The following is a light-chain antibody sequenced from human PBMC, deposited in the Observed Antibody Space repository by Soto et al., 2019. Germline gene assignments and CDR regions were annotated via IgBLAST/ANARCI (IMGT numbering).Light chain of an antibody. CDR3: QQGLT. Sequence: EIVLTQSPGTLSLSPGERATLSCRASQSVASSYLAWYQQKPGQAPRLLIYSASNRAPGIPDRFSGSGSGTDFIHTISRLETEDLAVYYCQQGLTFGGGTQVEVK. CDR2: SAS. J-gene: IGKJ4*01. V-gene: IGKV3-20*01. CDR1: QSVASSY.